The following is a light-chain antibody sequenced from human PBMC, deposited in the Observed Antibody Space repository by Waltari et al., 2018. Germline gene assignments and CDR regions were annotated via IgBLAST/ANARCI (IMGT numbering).Light chain of an antibody. Sequence: EIVLTQSPATLSLSPGDTATVSCRASQSVYTYLAWYQHKPGQVPRLLLYDASKRATGVPARFSGSGSGADFTLIISSLEPEDFAVYYCHQCSNWPLTFGGGTKVDIK. J-gene: IGKJ4*01. CDR1: QSVYTY. CDR3: HQCSNWPLT. V-gene: IGKV3-11*01. CDR2: DAS.